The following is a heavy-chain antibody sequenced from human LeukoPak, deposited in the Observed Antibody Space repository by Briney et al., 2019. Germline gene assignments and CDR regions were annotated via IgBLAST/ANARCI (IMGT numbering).Heavy chain of an antibody. Sequence: SQTLSLTRAVSGGSISSYYWSWVRQPPGKGLGWIGYIYYSGSTNYNPSLKSRVTISVDTSKNQFSLKLSSVTAADTAVYYCARRRITIFGVVISHDAFDIWGQGTMVTVSS. CDR1: GGSISSYY. J-gene: IGHJ3*02. CDR3: ARRRITIFGVVISHDAFDI. D-gene: IGHD3-3*01. V-gene: IGHV4-59*01. CDR2: IYYSGST.